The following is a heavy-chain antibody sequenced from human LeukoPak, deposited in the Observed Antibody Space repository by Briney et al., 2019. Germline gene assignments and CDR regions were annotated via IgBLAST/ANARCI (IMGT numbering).Heavy chain of an antibody. V-gene: IGHV3-7*01. J-gene: IGHJ4*02. Sequence: GGSLRLSCAASGFTFSSSWMIWARQAPGKGLEWVANINQDGGQKYYLDSVKGRLTISRDNADNSLYLQMDGLRAEDTAVYYCATNTRPYAVLLAYWGQGTLVTVSS. CDR3: ATNTRPYAVLLAY. CDR2: INQDGGQK. D-gene: IGHD4-17*01. CDR1: GFTFSSSW.